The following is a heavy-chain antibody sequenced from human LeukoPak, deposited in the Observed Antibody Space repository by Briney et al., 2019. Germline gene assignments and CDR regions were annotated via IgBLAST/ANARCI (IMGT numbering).Heavy chain of an antibody. CDR3: TRVGYIDEGIDY. CDR1: GFPFSSNR. CDR2: IKQDGSKK. J-gene: IGHJ4*02. Sequence: GGSLSPSCVASGFPFSSNRMTWARTTPGKGLEWVANIKQDGSKKSYVDSVKGRFTISRDNAKNSLYLQMNSLRAEDTAIYYCTRVGYIDEGIDYWGQGTLVTVSS. D-gene: IGHD5-24*01. V-gene: IGHV3-7*04.